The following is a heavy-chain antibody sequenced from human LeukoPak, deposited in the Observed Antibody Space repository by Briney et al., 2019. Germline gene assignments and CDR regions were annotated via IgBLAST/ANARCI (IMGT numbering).Heavy chain of an antibody. V-gene: IGHV3-11*04. Sequence: GGSLRLSCAASGFIFSDYYMTWIRQAPGKGLEWVSTIKGTGLTAYYADSVKGRFTISRDNAKNSLFLQMSSLRADDTAIYYCARAGELRYMDVWGKGTAVTVSS. CDR3: ARAGELRYMDV. J-gene: IGHJ6*03. CDR2: IKGTGLTA. CDR1: GFIFSDYY. D-gene: IGHD3-16*01.